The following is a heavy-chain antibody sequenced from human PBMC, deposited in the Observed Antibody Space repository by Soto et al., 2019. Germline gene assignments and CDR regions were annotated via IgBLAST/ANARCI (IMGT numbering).Heavy chain of an antibody. J-gene: IGHJ6*02. Sequence: SETLSLTCTVSGGSISSGGYYWSWIRQHPGKGLEWIGYIYYSGSTYYNPSLKSRVTISVDTSKNQFSLKLSSVTAADTAVYYCARVEAAASGGYGMDVWGQGTTVTVSS. V-gene: IGHV4-31*03. CDR1: GGSISSGGYY. D-gene: IGHD6-13*01. CDR3: ARVEAAASGGYGMDV. CDR2: IYYSGST.